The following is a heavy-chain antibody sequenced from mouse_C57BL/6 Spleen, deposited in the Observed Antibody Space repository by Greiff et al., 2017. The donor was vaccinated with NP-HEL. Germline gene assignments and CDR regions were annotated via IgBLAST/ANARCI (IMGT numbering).Heavy chain of an antibody. CDR1: GYTFTSYW. CDR2: IHPNSGST. Sequence: QVQLPQPGAELVKPGASVKLSCKASGYTFTSYWLHWVKQRPGQGLEWIGMIHPNSGSTNYNEKFKSKATLTVDKSSSTAYMQLSSLTSEDSAVYYCADYYGSKGFAYWGQGTLVTVSA. CDR3: ADYYGSKGFAY. D-gene: IGHD1-1*01. V-gene: IGHV1-64*01. J-gene: IGHJ3*01.